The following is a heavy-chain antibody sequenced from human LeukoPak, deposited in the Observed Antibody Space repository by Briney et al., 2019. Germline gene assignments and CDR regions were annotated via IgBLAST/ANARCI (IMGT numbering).Heavy chain of an antibody. V-gene: IGHV1-18*01. Sequence: SVKVSCKASGYTFTSYGISWVRQAPGQGLEWMGWISAYNGNTNYAQKFQGRVTITTDESTSTAYMELSSLRSEDTAVYYCARVGTGTTGNWFDPWGQGTLVTVSS. J-gene: IGHJ5*02. CDR1: GYTFTSYG. CDR2: ISAYNGNT. D-gene: IGHD1-7*01. CDR3: ARVGTGTTGNWFDP.